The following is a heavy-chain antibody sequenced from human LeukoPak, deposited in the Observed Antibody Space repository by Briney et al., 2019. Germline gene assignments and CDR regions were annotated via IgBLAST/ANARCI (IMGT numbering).Heavy chain of an antibody. J-gene: IGHJ5*02. CDR3: ARGDQSVTMLRGLTITGLDP. Sequence: SETLSLTCTVSGYSISSGYYWGWIRQPPGKGLEWIGSMYHSGSTYYNPSLKSRVTISVDTSKNQLSLKLSSVTAADTAVYYCARGDQSVTMLRGLTITGLDPWGPGTLVTVSS. D-gene: IGHD3-10*01. CDR2: MYHSGST. CDR1: GYSISSGYY. V-gene: IGHV4-38-2*02.